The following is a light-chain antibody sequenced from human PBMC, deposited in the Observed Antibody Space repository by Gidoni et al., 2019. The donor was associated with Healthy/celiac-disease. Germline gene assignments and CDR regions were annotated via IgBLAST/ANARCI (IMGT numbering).Light chain of an antibody. V-gene: IGKV3-20*01. CDR2: GAS. J-gene: IGKJ1*01. CDR1: QSVSSSY. Sequence: DIVLTQSPGTLSLSPGERATLSCRASQSVSSSYLAWYQQKPGQAPRLLIYGASSRATGIPDRFSGSGSVTDFTLTISRLEPEDFAVYYCQQYSGAFGQGTKVEIK. CDR3: QQYSGA.